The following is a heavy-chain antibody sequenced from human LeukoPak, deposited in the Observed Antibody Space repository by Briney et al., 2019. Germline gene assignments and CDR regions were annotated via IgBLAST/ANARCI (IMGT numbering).Heavy chain of an antibody. D-gene: IGHD2-8*01. CDR3: ARPGACTNAVCYSDY. CDR2: INHSGST. CDR1: GGSFSGYY. J-gene: IGHJ4*02. V-gene: IGHV4-34*01. Sequence: PSETLSLTCAVYGGSFSGYYWSWIRQPPGKGLEWIGEINHSGSTNYNPSLKSRVTISVDTSKNQFSLKLSSVTAADTAVYYCARPGACTNAVCYSDYWGQGTLVTVSS.